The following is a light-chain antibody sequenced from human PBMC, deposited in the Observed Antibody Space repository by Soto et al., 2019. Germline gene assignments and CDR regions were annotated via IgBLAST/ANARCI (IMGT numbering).Light chain of an antibody. V-gene: IGKV3-15*01. CDR2: GAS. Sequence: EKVMTQSPATLSMSPGERATLSCRASQSVSSFLAWYQQKPGQAPRLLIYGASTRATGIPARFSGSGSGTEFTLTISSLQSEDFAVYYCQQYSNWYSWTFGKGTKVEVK. CDR1: QSVSSF. J-gene: IGKJ1*01. CDR3: QQYSNWYSWT.